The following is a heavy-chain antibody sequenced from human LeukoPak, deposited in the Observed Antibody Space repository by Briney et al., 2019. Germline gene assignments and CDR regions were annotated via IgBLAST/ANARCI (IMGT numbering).Heavy chain of an antibody. Sequence: ASVKVSCKASGYTFTSYGISWVRQAPGQGLEWMGWISAYNGNTNYAQKLQGRVTMTTDTSTSTAYMELRSLRSDDTAVYYCARLVQNYYDSSVDAFDIWGQGTMVTVSS. V-gene: IGHV1-18*01. J-gene: IGHJ3*02. CDR2: ISAYNGNT. CDR3: ARLVQNYYDSSVDAFDI. D-gene: IGHD3-22*01. CDR1: GYTFTSYG.